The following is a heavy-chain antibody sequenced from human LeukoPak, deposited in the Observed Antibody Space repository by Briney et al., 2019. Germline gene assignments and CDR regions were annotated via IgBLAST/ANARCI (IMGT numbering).Heavy chain of an antibody. CDR1: GYTFTSYG. V-gene: IGHV1-18*01. D-gene: IGHD6-19*01. CDR2: ISAYNGNT. J-gene: IGHJ6*03. CDR3: ARGYSSGWYVDRTYYYYYMDV. Sequence: GASVKVSCKASGYTFTSYGISWVRQAPGQGLEWMGWISAYNGNTNYAQKLQGRVTMTTDTSTSTAYMELRSLRSDDTAVYYCARGYSSGWYVDRTYYYYYMDVWGKGTTVTVSS.